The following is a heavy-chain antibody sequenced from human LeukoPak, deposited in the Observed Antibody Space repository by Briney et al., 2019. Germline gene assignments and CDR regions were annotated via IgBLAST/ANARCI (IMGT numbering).Heavy chain of an antibody. V-gene: IGHV3-23*01. J-gene: IGHJ4*02. CDR3: ARSHYYDSSGSYYFDY. CDR1: GFTFSSYA. Sequence: GGSLRLSCAASGFTFSSYAMSWVRQAPGKGLEWVSAISGSGGSTFYADSVKGRFAISRDNSKNTLYLQMNSLRAEDTAVYYCARSHYYDSSGSYYFDYWGQGTLVTVSS. CDR2: ISGSGGST. D-gene: IGHD3-22*01.